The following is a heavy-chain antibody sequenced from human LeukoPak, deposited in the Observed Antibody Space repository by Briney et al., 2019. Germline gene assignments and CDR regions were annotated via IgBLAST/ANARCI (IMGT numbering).Heavy chain of an antibody. CDR1: GFTFSNYA. CDR2: INGGGGGGT. Sequence: PGGSLRLSCAASGFTFSNYAMSWVRQAPGKGLEWVSGINGGGGGGTFHADSVRGRFTISRDNAKNSLYQQMNSLRAEDTAVYYCARTSGYSSSLFFSYYYYYGMDVWGQGTTVTVSS. CDR3: ARTSGYSSSLFFSYYYYYGMDV. J-gene: IGHJ6*02. D-gene: IGHD6-13*01. V-gene: IGHV3-23*01.